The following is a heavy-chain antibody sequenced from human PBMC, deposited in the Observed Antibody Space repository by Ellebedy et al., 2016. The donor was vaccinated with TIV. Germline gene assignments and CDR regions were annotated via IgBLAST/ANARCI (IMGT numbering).Heavy chain of an antibody. Sequence: ASVKVSXKASGYTFTGYYMHWVRQAPGQGLEWMGWINPNSGGTNYAQKFQGWVTMTRDTSISTAYMELSRLRSDDTAVYYCATWIYGSGVDAFDIWGQGTMVTVSS. CDR3: ATWIYGSGVDAFDI. J-gene: IGHJ3*02. V-gene: IGHV1-2*04. CDR2: INPNSGGT. D-gene: IGHD3-10*01. CDR1: GYTFTGYY.